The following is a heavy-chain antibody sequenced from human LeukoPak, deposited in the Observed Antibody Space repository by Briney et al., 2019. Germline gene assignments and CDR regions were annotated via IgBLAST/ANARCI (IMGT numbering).Heavy chain of an antibody. J-gene: IGHJ5*02. D-gene: IGHD3-16*01. Sequence: PGGSLRLSCAASGFTFSLYWMTWVRQSPGKGLEWVADINPDGSQKYSVDSVKGRFTISRDNAKNSLFLQMNSLRAEGTAVYYCVRQMIRFWFDPWGQGTLVTVSS. CDR3: VRQMIRFWFDP. CDR1: GFTFSLYW. CDR2: INPDGSQK. V-gene: IGHV3-7*01.